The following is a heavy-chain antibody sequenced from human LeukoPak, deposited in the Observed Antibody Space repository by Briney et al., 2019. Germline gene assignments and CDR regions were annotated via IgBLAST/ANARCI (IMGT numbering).Heavy chain of an antibody. Sequence: RASVKVSCKASGGTFSSYAISWVRQAPGQGLEWMGGIIPIFGTANYAQKFQGRVTITTDESTSTAYMELSSLRSEDTAVYYCARDQIYYSGYSSSWYGYWGQGTLVTVSS. V-gene: IGHV1-69*05. CDR3: ARDQIYYSGYSSSWYGY. J-gene: IGHJ4*02. CDR1: GGTFSSYA. CDR2: IIPIFGTA. D-gene: IGHD6-13*01.